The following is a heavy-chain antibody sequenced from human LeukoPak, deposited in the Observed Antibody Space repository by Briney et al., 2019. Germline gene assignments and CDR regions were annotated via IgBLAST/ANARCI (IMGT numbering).Heavy chain of an antibody. Sequence: PGGSLRLSCAASGFTFSSYWMSWVRQAPGKGLEWVANIKQDGSEKYYVDSVKGRFTISRDNAKNSLYLQMNSLRAEDTAEYYCARVWYDFWSSDVFDYWGQGTLVTVSS. J-gene: IGHJ4*02. CDR2: IKQDGSEK. D-gene: IGHD3-3*01. CDR3: ARVWYDFWSSDVFDY. CDR1: GFTFSSYW. V-gene: IGHV3-7*04.